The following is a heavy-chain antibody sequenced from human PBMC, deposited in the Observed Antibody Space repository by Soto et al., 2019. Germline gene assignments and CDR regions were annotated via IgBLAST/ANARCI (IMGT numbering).Heavy chain of an antibody. Sequence: GESLKISCQGSGFSFTSYWITWVRLVPGKGLEWMGRTDPGGSSTIYSPSFQGHVTISNDKSFTTAYLQWDSLQASDTATHYCARQGKIVPNALDILSMDVWGQGTTVTVSS. CDR1: GFSFTSYW. V-gene: IGHV5-10-1*01. CDR2: TDPGGSST. J-gene: IGHJ6*02. D-gene: IGHD2-15*01. CDR3: ARQGKIVPNALDILSMDV.